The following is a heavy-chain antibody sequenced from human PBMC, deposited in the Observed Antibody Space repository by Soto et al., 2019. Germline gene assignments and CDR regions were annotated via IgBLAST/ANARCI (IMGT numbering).Heavy chain of an antibody. CDR3: AKAMFPRTVLDSSSPWGDA. CDR1: GFTLNTYG. CDR2: ISYDGSHE. Sequence: QVQLVESGGGVVQPGRSLRLSCVASGFTLNTYGMHWVRQAPGKGLEWVALISYDGSHEYYADSVKGRFTISRDISENTLFLQKNSLRPEDTAVYYCAKAMFPRTVLDSSSPWGDAWGQGTLVTVSS. D-gene: IGHD6-6*01. V-gene: IGHV3-30*18. J-gene: IGHJ5*02.